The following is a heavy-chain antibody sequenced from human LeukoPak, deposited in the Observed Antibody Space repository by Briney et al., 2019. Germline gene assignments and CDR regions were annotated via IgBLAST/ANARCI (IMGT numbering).Heavy chain of an antibody. V-gene: IGHV1-69*05. J-gene: IGHJ2*01. CDR2: IIPIFGTA. Sequence: ASVTVSCKASGGTFSSYAISWVRQAPGQGLEGMGGIIPIFGTANYAQKFQGRVTITTDESTSTAYMELSSLRSEDTAVYYCATGETVGWYFDLWGRGTLVTVSS. D-gene: IGHD4-17*01. CDR3: ATGETVGWYFDL. CDR1: GGTFSSYA.